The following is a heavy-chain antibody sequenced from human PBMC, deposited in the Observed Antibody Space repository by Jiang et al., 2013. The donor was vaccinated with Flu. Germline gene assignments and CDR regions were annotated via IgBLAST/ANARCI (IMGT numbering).Heavy chain of an antibody. CDR2: IIPILGIA. D-gene: IGHD1-26*01. V-gene: IGHV1-69*04. CDR3: ARSGGLGSYQYYFDY. Sequence: SGAEVKKPGSSVKVSCKASGGTFSSYTISWVRQAPGQGLEWMGRIIPILGIANYAQKFQGRVTITADKSTSTAYMELSSLRSEDTAVYYCARSGGLGSYQYYFDYWGQGTLVTVSS. J-gene: IGHJ4*02. CDR1: GGTFSSYT.